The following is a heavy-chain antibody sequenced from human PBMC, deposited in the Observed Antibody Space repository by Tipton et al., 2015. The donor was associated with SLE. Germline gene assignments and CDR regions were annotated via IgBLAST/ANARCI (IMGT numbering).Heavy chain of an antibody. V-gene: IGHV4-61*02. J-gene: IGHJ6*02. Sequence: TLSLTCTVSGGSISSGSYYWSWIRQPAGKGLEWIGRIYTSGSTNYNPSLKSRVTISVDTPKNQFSLKLSSVTAADTAVYYCARGKYYDFWSGHIRGYGMDVWGQGTTVTVSS. D-gene: IGHD3-3*01. CDR1: GGSISSGSYY. CDR3: ARGKYYDFWSGHIRGYGMDV. CDR2: IYTSGST.